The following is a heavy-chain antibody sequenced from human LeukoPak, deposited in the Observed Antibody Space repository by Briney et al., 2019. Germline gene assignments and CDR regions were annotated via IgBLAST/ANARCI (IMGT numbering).Heavy chain of an antibody. V-gene: IGHV1-69*04. CDR2: IIPILGIA. D-gene: IGHD1-26*01. Sequence: ASVKVSCKASGGTFSSYAISWVRQAPGQGLEWMGRIIPILGIANYAQKFQGRVTITADKSTSTAYMGLSSLRSEDTAVYYCARDRLLVWRELDYFDYWGQGTLVTVSS. CDR3: ARDRLLVWRELDYFDY. J-gene: IGHJ4*02. CDR1: GGTFSSYA.